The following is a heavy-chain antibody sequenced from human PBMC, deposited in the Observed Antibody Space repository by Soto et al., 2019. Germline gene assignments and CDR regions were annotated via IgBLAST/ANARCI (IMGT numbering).Heavy chain of an antibody. J-gene: IGHJ4*01. CDR3: ARGTSLTGVLQSDAPDKFYFDY. CDR1: CGSFSDHF. CDR2: VNHSGTT. V-gene: IGHV4-34*01. D-gene: IGHD3-9*01. Sequence: SETLYLTCAVYCGSFSDHFWTWIRQAPGKDLEWIGEVNHSGTTNYKPSLKSRGTVSADTSKNQFSLKLRSVTAADTAIYYCARGTSLTGVLQSDAPDKFYFDYWSQGTLVTVSS.